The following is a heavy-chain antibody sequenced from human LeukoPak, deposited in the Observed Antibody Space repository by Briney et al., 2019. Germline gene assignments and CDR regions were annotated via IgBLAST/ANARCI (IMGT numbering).Heavy chain of an antibody. V-gene: IGHV3-30*02. J-gene: IGHJ1*01. Sequence: GGSLRLSCAASGFTFSSYGMHWVRQAPGKGLEWVAFIRYDGSNKYYADSVKGRFTISRDNSKNTLYLQMNSLRAEDTAVYYCAKAPTVTTVYFQHWGQGTLVTVSS. D-gene: IGHD4-17*01. CDR3: AKAPTVTTVYFQH. CDR1: GFTFSSYG. CDR2: IRYDGSNK.